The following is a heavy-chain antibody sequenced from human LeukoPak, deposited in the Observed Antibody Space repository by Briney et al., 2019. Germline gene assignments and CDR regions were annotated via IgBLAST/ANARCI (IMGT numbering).Heavy chain of an antibody. CDR3: AIHHASYCRGGSCLVRYFDY. CDR1: GGSISGYY. Sequence: PSETLSLTCTVSGGSISGYYWSWIRQPPGKGVEWIGSMYYSGSTYYNPSLKSRVTISVDTSKNQSSLKLSSVTTADTAVYYCAIHHASYCRGGSCLVRYFDYWGQGTLVTVSS. CDR2: MYYSGST. V-gene: IGHV4-39*01. J-gene: IGHJ4*02. D-gene: IGHD2-15*01.